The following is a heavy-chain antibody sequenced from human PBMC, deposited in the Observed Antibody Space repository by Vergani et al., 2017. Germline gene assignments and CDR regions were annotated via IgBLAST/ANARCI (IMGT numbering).Heavy chain of an antibody. CDR2: IYYRGST. J-gene: IGHJ4*02. Sequence: QVQLQESGPGLVKPSETLSLTCTVSGGSISSYYWSWIRQPPGKGLEWIGYIYYRGSTNYNPSLKRRVTISVDTSQNQFSLKRSSVTAADTAVYYCARGRFLEWFPGHYYFDYWGQGTLVTVSS. CDR3: ARGRFLEWFPGHYYFDY. D-gene: IGHD3-3*01. V-gene: IGHV4-59*01. CDR1: GGSISSYY.